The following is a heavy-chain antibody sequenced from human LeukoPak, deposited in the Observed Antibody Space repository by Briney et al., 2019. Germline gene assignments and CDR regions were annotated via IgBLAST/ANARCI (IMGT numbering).Heavy chain of an antibody. J-gene: IGHJ3*02. V-gene: IGHV4-30-2*01. Sequence: PSQTLSLTCAVSGGSISSGGYSWSWIRQPPGKGLEWIGDIYHSGSTYYNPSLKSRVTISVDRSKNQFSLKLSSVTAADTAVYYCARVSPFRNGGNSGAFDIWGQGTMVTVSS. CDR2: IYHSGST. CDR3: ARVSPFRNGGNSGAFDI. CDR1: GGSISSGGYS. D-gene: IGHD4-23*01.